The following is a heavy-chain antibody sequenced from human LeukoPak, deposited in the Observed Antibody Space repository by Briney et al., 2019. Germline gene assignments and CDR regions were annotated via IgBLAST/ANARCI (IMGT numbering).Heavy chain of an antibody. CDR3: ARDPILGDWFDP. D-gene: IGHD3-3*02. Sequence: SETLSLTCTVSGGSISSYYRSWIRQPPGKGLEWIGYIYYSGSTNYNPSLKSRVTISVDTSKNQFSLKLSSVTAADTAVYYCARDPILGDWFDPWGQGTLVTVSS. CDR2: IYYSGST. J-gene: IGHJ5*02. V-gene: IGHV4-59*01. CDR1: GGSISSYY.